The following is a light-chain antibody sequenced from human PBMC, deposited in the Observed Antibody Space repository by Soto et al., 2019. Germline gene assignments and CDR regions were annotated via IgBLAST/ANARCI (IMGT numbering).Light chain of an antibody. Sequence: DIQLTQSPPFLSASVGHRVTVTCRASQTINNYLAWFRKKEGKAPEFLIYPASTLQGGVPSRFSGHGFGINFTLTISSLQPEDFATYYCQQLRAYPHTFGQGTKVDIK. CDR2: PAS. CDR3: QQLRAYPHT. V-gene: IGKV1-9*01. CDR1: QTINNY. J-gene: IGKJ2*01.